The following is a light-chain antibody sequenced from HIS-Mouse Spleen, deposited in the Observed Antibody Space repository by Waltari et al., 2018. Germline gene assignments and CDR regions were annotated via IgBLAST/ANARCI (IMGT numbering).Light chain of an antibody. CDR3: CSYAGSSTWV. CDR2: EGS. Sequence: QSVLTQPASVSGSPGQSITISCTGTSSDVGSYNLVSWYQQHPGKAPKLMIYEGSKRPSGVSNRFSGSKSGTTAFLTISGLQAEDEADYYCCSYAGSSTWVFGGGTKLTVL. CDR1: SSDVGSYNL. J-gene: IGLJ3*02. V-gene: IGLV2-23*01.